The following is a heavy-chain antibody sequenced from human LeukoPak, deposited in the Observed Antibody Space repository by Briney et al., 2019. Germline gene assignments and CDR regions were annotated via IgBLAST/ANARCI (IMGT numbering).Heavy chain of an antibody. CDR2: IYYSGST. CDR1: GGSISSYY. D-gene: IGHD3-10*01. J-gene: IGHJ3*02. Sequence: MTSETLSLTCTVSGGSISSYYWSWIRQPPGKGLEWIGYIYYSGSTNYNPSLKSRVTISVDTPKNQFSLQLNSVTPEDTALYYCARGGLVRGTINSLIGFDIWGQGIMVTVSS. V-gene: IGHV4-59*12. CDR3: ARGGLVRGTINSLIGFDI.